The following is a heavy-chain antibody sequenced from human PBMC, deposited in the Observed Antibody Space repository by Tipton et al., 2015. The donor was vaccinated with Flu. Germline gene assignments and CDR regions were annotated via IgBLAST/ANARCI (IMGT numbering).Heavy chain of an antibody. V-gene: IGHV4-59*12. CDR2: IYHTGNF. D-gene: IGHD7-27*01. J-gene: IGHJ4*02. CDR3: ATKFANWGVWEPRDY. CDR1: GGSINDYY. Sequence: TLSLTCTVSGGSINDYYWTWIRQPPGKGLEWIGYIYHTGNFNYNPSLKSRVTVSVDTSKKQFSLKLNSVTAADTAVYFCATKFANWGVWEPRDYWGQGTLVTVS.